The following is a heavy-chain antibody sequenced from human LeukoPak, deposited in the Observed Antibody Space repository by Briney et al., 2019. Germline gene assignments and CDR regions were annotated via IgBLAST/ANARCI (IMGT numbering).Heavy chain of an antibody. CDR2: FDPEDGET. D-gene: IGHD1-26*01. V-gene: IGHV1-24*01. CDR3: ATGYSGGYYSDY. Sequence: ASVKVSGKVSGYTLTELSMHWVRQAPGKGLEGMGGFDPEDGETIYAQEFQGRVTMTEDTSPDTAYMELSSLRSEDTAVYYCATGYSGGYYSDYWGQGTLVTVSS. CDR1: GYTLTELS. J-gene: IGHJ4*02.